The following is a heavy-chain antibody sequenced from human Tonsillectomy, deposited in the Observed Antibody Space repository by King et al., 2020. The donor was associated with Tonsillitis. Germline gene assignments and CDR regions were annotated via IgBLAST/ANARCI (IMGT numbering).Heavy chain of an antibody. V-gene: IGHV4-59*11. D-gene: IGHD2-8*01. Sequence: QLQESGPGLVKPSETLSLTCSVSGGSISGQYWSWIRQPPGKGLEWIGYIYYTGNTRYNPSFKSRATISADMSKNQFSLNLRSVTAADTAVYYCARALLSLADGRYVASWGQGTLATVPS. CDR2: IYYTGNT. CDR3: ARALLSLADGRYVAS. CDR1: GGSISGQY. J-gene: IGHJ4*02.